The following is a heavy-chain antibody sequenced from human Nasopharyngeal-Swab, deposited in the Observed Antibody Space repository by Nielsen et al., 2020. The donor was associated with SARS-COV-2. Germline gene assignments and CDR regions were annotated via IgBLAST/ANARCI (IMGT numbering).Heavy chain of an antibody. CDR3: ARGGGSLAARPFDY. CDR2: IYGGDTT. CDR1: GFSVSSNY. D-gene: IGHD6-6*01. J-gene: IGHJ4*02. V-gene: IGHV3-66*01. Sequence: GESLKISCIVSGFSVSSNYMSWVRQAPGKGLEWVSIIYGGDTTYYADSVKARFTISRDSSKNTLYLQMNSLRADDTAVNYCARGGGSLAARPFDYWGRGTLVTVSS.